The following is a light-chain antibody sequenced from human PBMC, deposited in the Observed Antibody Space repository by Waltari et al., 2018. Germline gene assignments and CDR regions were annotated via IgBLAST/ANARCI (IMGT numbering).Light chain of an antibody. CDR3: AAWDDGLTVT. J-gene: IGLJ2*01. Sequence: QSVLAQPPSASGTPGQSVIISCSGSTSNIGSDSVYWYQHRPGTAPKLNIYKDNQRPSGVPDRFPGSKSGTSAYLAISGLRSDDEADYYCAAWDDGLTVTFGGGTKLTVL. CDR1: TSNIGSDS. V-gene: IGLV1-47*01. CDR2: KDN.